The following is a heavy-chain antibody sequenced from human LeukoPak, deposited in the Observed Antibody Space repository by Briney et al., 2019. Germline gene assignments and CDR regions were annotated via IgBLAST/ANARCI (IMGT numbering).Heavy chain of an antibody. CDR3: ARGPSSLEDAFDI. Sequence: SETLSLTCTVSGGSISSGSYYWSWIRQPAGKGQEWIGRIYTSGSTNYNPSLKSRVTISVDTSKNQFSLKLSSVTAADTAVYYCARGPSSLEDAFDIWGQGTMVTVSS. CDR2: IYTSGST. J-gene: IGHJ3*02. V-gene: IGHV4-61*02. CDR1: GGSISSGSYY. D-gene: IGHD6-6*01.